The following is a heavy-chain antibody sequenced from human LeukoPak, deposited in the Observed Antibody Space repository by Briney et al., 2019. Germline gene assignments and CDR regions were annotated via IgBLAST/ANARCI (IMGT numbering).Heavy chain of an antibody. CDR2: ITVSGGTT. CDR3: AKPHCSSSSCHGGAFDI. V-gene: IGHV3-23*01. J-gene: IGHJ3*02. CDR1: GFTFNSYA. D-gene: IGHD2-2*01. Sequence: RRSLRLSCSPSGFTFNSYAMSWVRQAPGKGMEWVSAITVSGGTTYYADSVKGRFTISRDNSKNMLYLQTNSLRAEDTAVYYCAKPHCSSSSCHGGAFDIWGQGTMVTVSS.